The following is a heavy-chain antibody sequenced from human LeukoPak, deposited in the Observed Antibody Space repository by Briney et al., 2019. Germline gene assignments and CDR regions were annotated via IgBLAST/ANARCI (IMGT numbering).Heavy chain of an antibody. D-gene: IGHD1-26*01. CDR3: ARLSVGATDY. CDR2: MYHRGST. CDR1: GHSISSGYY. J-gene: IGHJ4*02. Sequence: SETLSLTCSVSGHSISSGYYWGWIRQPPGKGLEWIGTMYHRGSTYYNPSLKSRVTMSGDTSKNHFSLKLISVTAADTAVYYCARLSVGATDYWGQGTLVTVSS. V-gene: IGHV4-38-2*01.